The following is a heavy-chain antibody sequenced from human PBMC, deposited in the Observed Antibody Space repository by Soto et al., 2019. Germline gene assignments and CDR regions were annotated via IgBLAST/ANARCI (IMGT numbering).Heavy chain of an antibody. CDR3: ARDGIGGTVFRGFCDY. D-gene: IGHD1-7*01. CDR2: IWLDGSNK. V-gene: IGHV3-33*01. Sequence: QKYLVESGGGVVQPGGSLRLSCVASGSIFSGYGMHWVRQAPGKGLEWVAVIWLDGSNKYYADSVKGPFTISRDKSKNMIYLQMDRLRDEDTALYYCARDGIGGTVFRGFCDYWGQGTLVTVSS. J-gene: IGHJ4*02. CDR1: GSIFSGYG.